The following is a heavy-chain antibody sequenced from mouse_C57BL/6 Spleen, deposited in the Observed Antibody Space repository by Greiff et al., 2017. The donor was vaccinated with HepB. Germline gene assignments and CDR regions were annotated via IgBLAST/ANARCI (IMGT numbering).Heavy chain of an antibody. J-gene: IGHJ3*01. V-gene: IGHV14-2*01. Sequence: VQLQQSGAELVKPGASVKLSCTASGFNFNDYYMHWVKQRTEQGLEWIGRIDPEDGETNYAPKFQGKATMTADTSSNTAYLQLSSLTSEDTAVYYCASYGGRAWFAYWGQGTLVTVAA. D-gene: IGHD1-1*01. CDR2: IDPEDGET. CDR3: ASYGGRAWFAY. CDR1: GFNFNDYY.